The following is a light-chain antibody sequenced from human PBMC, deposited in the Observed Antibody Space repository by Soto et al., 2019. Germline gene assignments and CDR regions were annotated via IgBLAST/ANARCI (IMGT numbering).Light chain of an antibody. CDR2: GAS. Sequence: TLSLSPGERATLSCRASQRVTSNYLAWYQQRPGQAPRLLIFGASIRDTGLPDRFSGSGSGTDFTLTISRLEPEDFAVYYCQQYGSSPGTFGQGTKVDIK. V-gene: IGKV3-20*01. CDR1: QRVTSNY. CDR3: QQYGSSPGT. J-gene: IGKJ1*01.